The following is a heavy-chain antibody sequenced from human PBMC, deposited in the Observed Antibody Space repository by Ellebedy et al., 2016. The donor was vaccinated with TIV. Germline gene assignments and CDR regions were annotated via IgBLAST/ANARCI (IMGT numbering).Heavy chain of an antibody. D-gene: IGHD6-19*01. J-gene: IGHJ4*02. V-gene: IGHV3-11*01. Sequence: GESLKISCAASGFTFSGYYMSWFRQAPGKGPEWVSYISYSGDVIYYADSVKGRFTTSRDNAGNSVYLQMNSLRAEDTAVYYCARLGVIAVAGASDSWGQGTLVIVSS. CDR2: ISYSGDVI. CDR1: GFTFSGYY. CDR3: ARLGVIAVAGASDS.